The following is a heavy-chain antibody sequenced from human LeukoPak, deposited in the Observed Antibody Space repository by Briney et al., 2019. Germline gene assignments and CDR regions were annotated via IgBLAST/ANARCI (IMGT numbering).Heavy chain of an antibody. D-gene: IGHD3-3*01. CDR2: VKKDASEK. V-gene: IGHV3-7*01. CDR1: GFTFSNNW. J-gene: IGHJ6*03. Sequence: GGSLRLSCVASGFTFSNNWMTWVRQAPGKGLEWVASVKKDASEKYYVDSVKGRFTISRDNAKNSLYLQMNSLRAEDTAVYYCARDTILGLYYYYYMDVWGKGTTVTVSS. CDR3: ARDTILGLYYYYYMDV.